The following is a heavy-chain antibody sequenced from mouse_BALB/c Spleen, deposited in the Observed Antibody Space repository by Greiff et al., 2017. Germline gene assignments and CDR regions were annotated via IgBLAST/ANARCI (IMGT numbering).Heavy chain of an antibody. CDR2: INPSSGYT. J-gene: IGHJ3*01. CDR3: ARETSYGNSWFAY. CDR1: GYTFTSYT. V-gene: IGHV1-4*02. D-gene: IGHD2-1*01. Sequence: VKLQQSAAELARPGASVKMSCKASGYTFTSYTMHWVKQRPGQGLEWIGYINPSSGYTEYNQKFKDKTTLTADKSSSTAYMQLSSLTSEDSAVYYCARETSYGNSWFAYWGQGTLVTVSA.